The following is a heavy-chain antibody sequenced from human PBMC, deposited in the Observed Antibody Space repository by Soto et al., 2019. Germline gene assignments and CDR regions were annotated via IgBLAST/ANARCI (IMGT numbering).Heavy chain of an antibody. V-gene: IGHV4-59*08. Sequence: SETLSLTCTVSGGSISSYYWSWIRQPPGKGLEWIGYIYYSGSTYYNPSLKSRVTISVDTSKNQFSLKLSSVTAADTAVYYCARVLMTYSSSWYVWFDPWGQGTLVTVSS. D-gene: IGHD6-13*01. CDR1: GGSISSYY. J-gene: IGHJ5*02. CDR3: ARVLMTYSSSWYVWFDP. CDR2: IYYSGST.